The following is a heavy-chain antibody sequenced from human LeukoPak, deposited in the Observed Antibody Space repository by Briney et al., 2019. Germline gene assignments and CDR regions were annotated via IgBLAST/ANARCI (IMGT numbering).Heavy chain of an antibody. V-gene: IGHV1-18*01. D-gene: IGHD3-22*01. CDR2: ISAYNGNT. CDR3: ARGGGYYDSSGYYYYYYMDV. CDR1: GYTFTSYG. Sequence: ASVKVSCKASGYTFTSYGISWVRQAPGQGLEWRGWISAYNGNTNYAQKLQGRVTMTTDTSTSTAYMELRSLRSDDTAVYYCARGGGYYDSSGYYYYYYMDVWGKGTTVTVSS. J-gene: IGHJ6*03.